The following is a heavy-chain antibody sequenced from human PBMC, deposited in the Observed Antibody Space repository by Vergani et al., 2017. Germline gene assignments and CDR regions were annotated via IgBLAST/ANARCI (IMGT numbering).Heavy chain of an antibody. Sequence: EVQLVESGGGLVKPGGSLRLFCAASGFTFSNAWMSCVRQAPGKGLEWVGRIKSKTDGGTTDYAAPVKGRFTISRDDSKNTLYLQMNSLKTEDTAVYYCTTASDCSGGSCYSLYYYGMDVWVQGTTVTVSS. D-gene: IGHD2-15*01. CDR3: TTASDCSGGSCYSLYYYGMDV. V-gene: IGHV3-15*01. CDR1: GFTFSNAW. CDR2: IKSKTDGGTT. J-gene: IGHJ6*02.